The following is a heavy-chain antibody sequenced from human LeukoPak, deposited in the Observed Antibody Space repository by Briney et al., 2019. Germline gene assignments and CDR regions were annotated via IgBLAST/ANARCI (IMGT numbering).Heavy chain of an antibody. CDR3: ARDSYDSSGYYYTYDY. D-gene: IGHD3-22*01. CDR2: ISSSSSYI. Sequence: GGSLRLSCAASGFTFSSYSMNWVRQAPGKGLEWVSSISSSSSYIYYADSVKGRFTISRDNAKNSLYLQMNSLRAEDTAVYYCARDSYDSSGYYYTYDYWGQGTLVTVSS. V-gene: IGHV3-21*01. J-gene: IGHJ4*02. CDR1: GFTFSSYS.